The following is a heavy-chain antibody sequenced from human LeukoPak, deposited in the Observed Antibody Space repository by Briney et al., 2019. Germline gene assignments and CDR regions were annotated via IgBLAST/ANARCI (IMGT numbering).Heavy chain of an antibody. J-gene: IGHJ6*02. V-gene: IGHV3-53*01. Sequence: GGSRGLSWAASGFTVSTNYMSWVRQAPGKGLEWVSVIYSGGSTYYADSVKGRFTISRDNSKNTLYLQMNSLTAEDTAVYYCASSITMIVGYYYGMDVWGQGTTVTVSS. CDR3: ASSITMIVGYYYGMDV. CDR2: IYSGGST. CDR1: GFTVSTNY. D-gene: IGHD3-22*01.